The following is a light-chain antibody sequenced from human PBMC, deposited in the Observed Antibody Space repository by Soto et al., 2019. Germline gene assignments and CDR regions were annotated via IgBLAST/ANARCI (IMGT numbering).Light chain of an antibody. CDR2: DAS. CDR1: QGISSA. V-gene: IGKV1D-13*01. J-gene: IGKJ2*01. CDR3: QHVSDYPRA. Sequence: AIQLTQSPSSLSASVGDRVTNSCRASQGISSALAWYQRKPGKAPRLLIYDASSLHSGVPSRFSGSGSGTDFTLTISSLQPEDFGSYYCQHVSDYPRAFGQGTMLDIK.